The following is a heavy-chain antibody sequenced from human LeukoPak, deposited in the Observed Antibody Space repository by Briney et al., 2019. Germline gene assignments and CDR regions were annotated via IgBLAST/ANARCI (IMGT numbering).Heavy chain of an antibody. CDR3: ARGRGYRDYDRPLDY. Sequence: GGSLRLSCAASGFTVSSNYMNWVRQAPGKGLEWVSVITSGGNTYYADSVKGRLTTSRDNSKNTLYVQMNSLRAEDTAIYYCARGRGYRDYDRPLDYWGQGTLDTVSS. J-gene: IGHJ4*02. D-gene: IGHD5-12*01. CDR2: ITSGGNT. V-gene: IGHV3-53*01. CDR1: GFTVSSNY.